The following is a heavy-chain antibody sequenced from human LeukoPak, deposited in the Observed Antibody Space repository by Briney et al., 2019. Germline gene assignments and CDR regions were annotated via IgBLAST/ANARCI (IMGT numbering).Heavy chain of an antibody. CDR3: ARVGSGMATIGGPDY. D-gene: IGHD5-24*01. CDR2: IYTSGST. V-gene: IGHV4-61*02. Sequence: SETLSLTCTVSGGSISSGSYYWSWIRQPAGKGLEWIGRIYTSGSTNYNPSLKSRVTISVDTSKNQFSLKLSSVTAADTAVYYCARVGSGMATIGGPDYWGQGTLVTVSS. J-gene: IGHJ4*02. CDR1: GGSISSGSYY.